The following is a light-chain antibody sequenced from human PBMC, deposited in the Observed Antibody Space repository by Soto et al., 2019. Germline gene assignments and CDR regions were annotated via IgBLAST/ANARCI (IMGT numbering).Light chain of an antibody. CDR2: EVS. J-gene: IGLJ3*02. V-gene: IGLV2-14*01. CDR1: SSDVGGYNY. Sequence: QSALTQPASVSGSHGQSITISCTGTSSDVGGYNYVSWYQQHPGKAPKLMIYEVSNRPSGVSNLFSGSKSGNTASLTISGLQAEDEADYYCSSYTSSSTRVFGGGTQLTVL. CDR3: SSYTSSSTRV.